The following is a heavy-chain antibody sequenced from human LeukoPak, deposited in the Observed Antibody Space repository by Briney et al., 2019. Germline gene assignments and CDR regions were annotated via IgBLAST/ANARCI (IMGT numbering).Heavy chain of an antibody. D-gene: IGHD1-1*01. Sequence: SGGSLRLSCAASGFTFSNYAMHWVRQAPGKGLEWVAVISYDGTNKYYADSVKGRFTISRDNSKNTLYLQMNSLRAEDTAVYYCARGPWKRIDDAFDIWGQGTKVTVSS. CDR3: ARGPWKRIDDAFDI. CDR1: GFTFSNYA. J-gene: IGHJ3*02. CDR2: ISYDGTNK. V-gene: IGHV3-30*04.